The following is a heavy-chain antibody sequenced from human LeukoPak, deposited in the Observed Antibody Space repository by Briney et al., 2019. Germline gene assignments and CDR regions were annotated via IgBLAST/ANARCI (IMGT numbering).Heavy chain of an antibody. CDR3: AKGPTHLHYDSSGYYPFNFDY. CDR2: ISDSGGST. CDR1: GFTFSSYA. V-gene: IGHV3-23*01. D-gene: IGHD3-22*01. Sequence: GGSLRLSCAASGFTFSSYAMSWVRQAPGKGLEWVSAISDSGGSTYYADSVKGRFTISRDNSKNTLYLQMNSLRAEDTAVYYCAKGPTHLHYDSSGYYPFNFDYWGQGTLVTVSS. J-gene: IGHJ4*02.